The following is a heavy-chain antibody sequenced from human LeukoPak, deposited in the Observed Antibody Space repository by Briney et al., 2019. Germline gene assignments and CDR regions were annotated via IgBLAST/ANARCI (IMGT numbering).Heavy chain of an antibody. J-gene: IGHJ5*02. CDR3: GRQGDTRSWHSLDWFDP. CDR2: IHYSGNT. CDR1: GGSISSSSHY. D-gene: IGHD6-13*01. Sequence: TSETLSLTCTVSGGSISSSSHYWGWIRQPPGKGLEWIGTIHYSGNTYYNPSLKNRVTISVDTSKNQFSLKLSSVTAADTSVYYCGRQGDTRSWHSLDWFDPWGQGALVTVSS. V-gene: IGHV4-39*01.